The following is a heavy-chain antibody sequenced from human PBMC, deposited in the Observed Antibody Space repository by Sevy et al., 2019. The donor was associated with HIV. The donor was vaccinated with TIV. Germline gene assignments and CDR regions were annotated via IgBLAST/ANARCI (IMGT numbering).Heavy chain of an antibody. V-gene: IGHV1-2*02. Sequence: ASVKASCRASGYTFTDYYLHWVRQAPGQGLESMGWINPNNGGTEYAQRFQGRVAMTRDTSISTVYMELSRLRSDDTAVYYCARASHVSGSYTNDYWGQGTLVTVSS. CDR3: ARASHVSGSYTNDY. D-gene: IGHD3-10*01. CDR1: GYTFTDYY. CDR2: INPNNGGT. J-gene: IGHJ4*02.